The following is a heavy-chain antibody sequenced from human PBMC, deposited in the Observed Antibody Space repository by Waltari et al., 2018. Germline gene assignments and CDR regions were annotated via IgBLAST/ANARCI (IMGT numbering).Heavy chain of an antibody. CDR2: ISTSGSDV. D-gene: IGHD1-7*01. Sequence: EVQLVESGGGLVQPGWSLRLSCVASGFTFSSYEMNWVRQAPGKGLEWLSYISTSGSDVYYADSVKFRFIISRVNGNHLIYLQINSLRVDDTAVYYCARDRCAGTTAEDSGFDIWCQGTMV. CDR1: GFTFSSYE. J-gene: IGHJ3*02. V-gene: IGHV3-48*03. CDR3: ARDRCAGTTAEDSGFDI.